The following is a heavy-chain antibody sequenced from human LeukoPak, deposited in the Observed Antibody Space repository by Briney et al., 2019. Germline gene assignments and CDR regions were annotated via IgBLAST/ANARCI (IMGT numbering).Heavy chain of an antibody. CDR2: IYHSGST. J-gene: IGHJ5*02. CDR3: ATLTTRGYGSGSYYNWFDP. D-gene: IGHD3-10*01. Sequence: SQTLSLTCTVSGGSISSGGYYWSWIRQPPGKGLEWIGYIYHSGSTYYNPSLKSRVTISVDRSKNQFSLKLSSVTAADTAVYYCATLTTRGYGSGSYYNWFDPWGQGTLVTVSS. V-gene: IGHV4-30-2*01. CDR1: GGSISSGGYY.